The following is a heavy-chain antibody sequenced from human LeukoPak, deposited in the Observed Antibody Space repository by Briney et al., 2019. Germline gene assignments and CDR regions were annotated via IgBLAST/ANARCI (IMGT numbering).Heavy chain of an antibody. D-gene: IGHD1-1*01. CDR1: GFTFSSYA. V-gene: IGHV3-23*01. Sequence: TGGSLRLSCAASGFTFSSYAMSWVRQALGKGLEWVSAISGSGGSTYYADSVKGRFTISRDNSKNTLYLQMNSLRAEDTAVYYCANGLEVYYFDYWGQGTLVTVSS. CDR2: ISGSGGST. CDR3: ANGLEVYYFDY. J-gene: IGHJ4*02.